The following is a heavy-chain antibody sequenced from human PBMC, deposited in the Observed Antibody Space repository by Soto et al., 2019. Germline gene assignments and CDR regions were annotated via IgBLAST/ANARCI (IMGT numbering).Heavy chain of an antibody. D-gene: IGHD1-26*01. Sequence: QVQLQESGPGLVKPSDTQSLTCAVSGYSISSSNWWGWIRQPPGKGLEWSGYIYYSGATYYNPSLKRRGTQSVDTSKNQFSLELTSVTAVDTAVYYCARREIQGPIDYWGQGTLVNVSS. J-gene: IGHJ4*02. CDR2: IYYSGAT. V-gene: IGHV4-28*01. CDR1: GYSISSSNW. CDR3: ARREIQGPIDY.